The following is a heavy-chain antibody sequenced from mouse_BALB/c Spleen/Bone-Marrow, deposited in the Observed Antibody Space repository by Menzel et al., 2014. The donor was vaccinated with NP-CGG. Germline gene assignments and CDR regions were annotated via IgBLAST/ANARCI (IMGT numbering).Heavy chain of an antibody. CDR3: ARRVITTGPGFAY. CDR2: IDPFNGVT. D-gene: IGHD2-4*01. Sequence: VQLQHSGPELMKPGASVKISCKASGYSFTSYYIHWVKQNHGKSLEWIGYIDPFNGVTIYNQKFKGKATLTADKSSSTAYMHLSGLTSEDSAVYYCARRVITTGPGFAYWGQGTLVTVSA. V-gene: IGHV1-31*01. J-gene: IGHJ3*01. CDR1: GYSFTSYY.